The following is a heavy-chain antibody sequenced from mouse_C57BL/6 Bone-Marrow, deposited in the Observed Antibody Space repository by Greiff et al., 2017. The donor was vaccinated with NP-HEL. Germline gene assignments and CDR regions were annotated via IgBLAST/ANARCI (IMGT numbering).Heavy chain of an antibody. J-gene: IGHJ4*01. CDR1: GFSLSTFGMG. CDR3: ARVDYYGSSYDAMDY. V-gene: IGHV8-8*01. Sequence: QVTLKVSGPGLLQPSQTLSLTCSFSGFSLSTFGMGVGWHRQPSGQGLEWLAHLSWDDDNYYNPALKSPLSIFKATSKNQVFLKIANVDAADTATYYCARVDYYGSSYDAMDYWGQGTSVTVSS. CDR2: LSWDDDN. D-gene: IGHD1-1*01.